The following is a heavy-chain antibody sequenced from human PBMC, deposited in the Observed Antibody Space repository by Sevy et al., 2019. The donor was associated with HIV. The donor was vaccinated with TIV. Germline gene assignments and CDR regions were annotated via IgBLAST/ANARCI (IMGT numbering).Heavy chain of an antibody. CDR2: ISSSGSSI. CDR1: GFTFSSYE. J-gene: IGHJ3*02. Sequence: GGSLRLSCAASGFTFSSYEMNWVRQAPGKGLEWVSYISSSGSSIYYADSVKGRLTISRDNAKNSQYLQMNSLGAEETDVYYCARGGRHIDVSDRKDAFDNWGQGTMVT. D-gene: IGHD3-22*01. CDR3: ARGGRHIDVSDRKDAFDN. V-gene: IGHV3-48*03.